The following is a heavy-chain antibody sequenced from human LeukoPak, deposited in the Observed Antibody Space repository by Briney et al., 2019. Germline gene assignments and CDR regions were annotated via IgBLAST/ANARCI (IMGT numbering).Heavy chain of an antibody. Sequence: PGRSLRLSCAASGFTFENNAMHWVRQAPGKGLEWVAGISWNSDTVDYADSVKGRFTISRDNARNSLYLQMNTLRSEDTAFYYCAKANFDWVLFFDYWGQGTLITVSS. D-gene: IGHD3-9*01. V-gene: IGHV3-9*01. CDR2: ISWNSDTV. CDR3: AKANFDWVLFFDY. J-gene: IGHJ4*02. CDR1: GFTFENNA.